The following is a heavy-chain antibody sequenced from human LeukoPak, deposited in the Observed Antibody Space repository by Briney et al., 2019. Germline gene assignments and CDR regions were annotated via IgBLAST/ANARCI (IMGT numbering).Heavy chain of an antibody. CDR2: ISGSGGST. D-gene: IGHD5-18*01. V-gene: IGHV3-23*01. CDR3: AKDLIGRYSKSYFDY. Sequence: SGGSLRLSCAASGFTFSSYAMSWVRQAPGKGLEWVSAISGSGGSTYYADSVKGRFTISRDNSKNTLYLQMNSLRAEDTAVYYCAKDLIGRYSKSYFDYWGQGTLVTVSS. CDR1: GFTFSSYA. J-gene: IGHJ4*02.